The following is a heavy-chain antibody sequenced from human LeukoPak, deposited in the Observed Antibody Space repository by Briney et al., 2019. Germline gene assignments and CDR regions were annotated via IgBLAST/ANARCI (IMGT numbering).Heavy chain of an antibody. V-gene: IGHV4-61*01. Sequence: SETLSLTCTVSGGSVGRGSYYWSWIRQPPGKGLEWIGYIYYSGGTNYNPPLKSRVTISVDTSKNQFSLKLSSVTAADTAVYYCARYSDNWFDPWGQGTLVTVSS. CDR3: ARYSDNWFDP. J-gene: IGHJ5*02. D-gene: IGHD6-13*01. CDR1: GGSVGRGSYY. CDR2: IYYSGGT.